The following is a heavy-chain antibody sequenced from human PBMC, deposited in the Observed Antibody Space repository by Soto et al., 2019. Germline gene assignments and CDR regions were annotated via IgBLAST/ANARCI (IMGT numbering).Heavy chain of an antibody. CDR3: ARADILTGSLDY. D-gene: IGHD3-9*01. CDR1: GYTFTSYD. Sequence: ASVKVSCKASGYTFTSYDINWVRQATGQGLEWMGWMNPNSGNTGHAQKFQGRVTMTRNTSISTVYMELSSLRSEDTAMYYCARADILTGSLDYWGQGTLVTVSS. CDR2: MNPNSGNT. J-gene: IGHJ4*02. V-gene: IGHV1-8*02.